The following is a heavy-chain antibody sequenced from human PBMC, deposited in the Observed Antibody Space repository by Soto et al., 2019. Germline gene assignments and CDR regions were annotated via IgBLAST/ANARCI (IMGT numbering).Heavy chain of an antibody. CDR1: GFSFSSYA. V-gene: IGHV3-23*01. CDR2: ISASGIST. J-gene: IGHJ4*02. Sequence: EVQLMESGGGLVQPGGSLRLSCAASGFSFSSYAMSWVRQAPGKGLEWVSDISASGISTYYADSVKGRATISRDNSKNTVYLQMNSLRAEDTAAHYCAKVMAAAGMNDWGQGTLVTVSS. D-gene: IGHD6-13*01. CDR3: AKVMAAAGMND.